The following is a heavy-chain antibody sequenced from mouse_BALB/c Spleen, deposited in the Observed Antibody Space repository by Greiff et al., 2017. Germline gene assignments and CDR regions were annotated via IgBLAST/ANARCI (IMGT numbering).Heavy chain of an antibody. V-gene: IGHV1-4*01. Sequence: QVQLQQSGAELARPGASVKMSCKASGYTFTSYTMHWVKQRPGQGLEWIGYINPSSGYTNYNQKFKDKATLTADKSSSTAYMQLSSLTSEDSAVYYCARSDYYGSSFYWYFDVWGAGTTVTVSS. D-gene: IGHD1-1*01. CDR1: GYTFTSYT. J-gene: IGHJ1*01. CDR3: ARSDYYGSSFYWYFDV. CDR2: INPSSGYT.